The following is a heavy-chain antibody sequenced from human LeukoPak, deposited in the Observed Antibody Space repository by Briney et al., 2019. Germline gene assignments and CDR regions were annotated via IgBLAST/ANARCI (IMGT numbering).Heavy chain of an antibody. CDR2: IHHSGST. Sequence: SETLSLTCAVYGGSFSGYYWSWIRQPPGKGLEWIGEIHHSGSTKYNPSLKSRVTISVDTSKNQFSLKLSSVAAADAAVYYCASEAAATEGSNWFDPWGQGTLVTVSS. CDR3: ASEAAATEGSNWFDP. V-gene: IGHV4-34*01. D-gene: IGHD2-15*01. CDR1: GGSFSGYY. J-gene: IGHJ5*02.